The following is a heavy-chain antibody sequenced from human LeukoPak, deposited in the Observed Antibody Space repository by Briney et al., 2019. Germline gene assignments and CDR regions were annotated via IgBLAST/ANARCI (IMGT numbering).Heavy chain of an antibody. D-gene: IGHD5-24*01. CDR2: IYYSGST. CDR3: ARSAVEMATIDFDY. J-gene: IGHJ4*02. Sequence: PSETLSPTCTVSGGSISSYYWSWIRQSPGKGLEWIGYIYYSGSTNCNPSLKSRVTISVDTSKNQFSLKLSPVTAADTAVYYCARSAVEMATIDFDYRGQGTLVTVSS. V-gene: IGHV4-59*01. CDR1: GGSISSYY.